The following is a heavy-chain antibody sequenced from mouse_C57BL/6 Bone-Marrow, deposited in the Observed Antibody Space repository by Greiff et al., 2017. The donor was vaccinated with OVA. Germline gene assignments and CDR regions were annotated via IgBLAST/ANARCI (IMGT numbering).Heavy chain of an antibody. CDR2: IDPPDSET. J-gene: IGHJ4*01. Sequence: QVHVKQPGAELVRPGSSVKLSCKASGYTFTSYWMHWVKQRPIQGLEWIGNIDPPDSETHYNQKFKDKATLTVDKSSSTAYMQLSSLTSEDSAVYCCARRGFYSSYAMDYWGQGTSVTVSS. CDR3: ARRGFYSSYAMDY. D-gene: IGHD2-5*01. V-gene: IGHV1-52*01. CDR1: GYTFTSYW.